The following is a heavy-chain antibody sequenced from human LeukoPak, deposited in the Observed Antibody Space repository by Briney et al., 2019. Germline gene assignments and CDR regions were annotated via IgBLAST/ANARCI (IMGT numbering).Heavy chain of an antibody. J-gene: IGHJ4*02. D-gene: IGHD6-19*01. CDR3: ARVRVPTYSSGWVPTFDY. Sequence: PSQTLSLTCAVSGGSISSGGYSWSWIRQPPGKGLEWIGYIYHSGSTYYNPSLKSRVTISVDRSKNQFSLKLSSVTAADTAVYYCARVRVPTYSSGWVPTFDYWGQGTLVTVSS. CDR1: GGSISSGGYS. V-gene: IGHV4-30-2*01. CDR2: IYHSGST.